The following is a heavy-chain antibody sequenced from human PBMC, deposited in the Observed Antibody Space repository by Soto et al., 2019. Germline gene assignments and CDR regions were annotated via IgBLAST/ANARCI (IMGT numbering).Heavy chain of an antibody. Sequence: QVQLQESGPGLVKPSETLSLTCTVSGGSVSSATDYWTWIRQPPGKGLEWIGYTDYSGNSDRSPSLTRTLTISLERSKNQFSLTLRSVTAADTAVYSSARQSSYDRENYHYWLDPWGRGILVNASS. CDR2: TDYSGNS. D-gene: IGHD2-21*01. CDR1: GGSVSSATDY. J-gene: IGHJ5*02. CDR3: ARQSSYDRENYHYWLDP. V-gene: IGHV4-61*01.